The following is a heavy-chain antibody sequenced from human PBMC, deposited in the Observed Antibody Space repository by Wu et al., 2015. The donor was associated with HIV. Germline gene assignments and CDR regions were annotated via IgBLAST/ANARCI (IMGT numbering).Heavy chain of an antibody. CDR3: TRSSFTGGSDTWYSFDK. Sequence: QAQLVQSGAEVKKPGSSVKVSCKTSGGTFSTFGISWVRQAPGQGLEWLGRIVPLFGAPNHARKFQDRLTITADGSTATVYMEMSNLRSEDTAVYFCTRSSFTGGSDTWYSFDKWGQGTLVTVSS. CDR1: GGTFSTFG. CDR2: IVPLFGAP. V-gene: IGHV1-69*13. J-gene: IGHJ4*02. D-gene: IGHD1-14*01.